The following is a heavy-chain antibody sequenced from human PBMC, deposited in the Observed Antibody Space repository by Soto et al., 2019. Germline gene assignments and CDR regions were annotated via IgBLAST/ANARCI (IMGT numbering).Heavy chain of an antibody. D-gene: IGHD1-26*01. Sequence: ASVKVSCKASGYTFTGYYMHWVRQAPGQGLEWMGWINPNSGGTNYAQKFQGWVTMTRDTSISTAYMELSRLRSDDTAVYYCLLSRGLQQSPFDYRGQRTPVTVSA. CDR3: LLSRGLQQSPFDY. CDR2: INPNSGGT. V-gene: IGHV1-2*04. CDR1: GYTFTGYY. J-gene: IGHJ4*01.